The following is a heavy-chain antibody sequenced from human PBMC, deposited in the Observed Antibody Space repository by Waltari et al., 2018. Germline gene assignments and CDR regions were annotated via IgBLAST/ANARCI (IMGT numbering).Heavy chain of an antibody. Sequence: QVQLQQWGAGLLKPSETLSLTCAVYGGSFSGYYWSWTRQPPGKGLEWIGEINHSGSTNYNPSLKSRVTISVDTSKNQFSLKLSSVTAADTAVYYCARGRRSSRAEFDYWGQGTLVTVSS. V-gene: IGHV4-34*01. D-gene: IGHD6-13*01. J-gene: IGHJ4*02. CDR1: GGSFSGYY. CDR2: INHSGST. CDR3: ARGRRSSRAEFDY.